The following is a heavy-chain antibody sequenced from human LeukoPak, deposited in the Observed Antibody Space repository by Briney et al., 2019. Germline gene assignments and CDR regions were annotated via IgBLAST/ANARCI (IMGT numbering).Heavy chain of an antibody. V-gene: IGHV3-9*01. CDR2: ITWNSGSI. CDR3: AKDRSGSYYDAFNM. CDR1: GFTFDDYA. J-gene: IGHJ3*02. D-gene: IGHD1-26*01. Sequence: PGRSLRLSCAASGFTFDDYAMHWVRQAPGKGLEWVSGITWNSGSIAYADSVKGRFTISRDNAKNSLYLQMNGLRAEDTALYYCAKDRSGSYYDAFNMWGQGTMVTVSS.